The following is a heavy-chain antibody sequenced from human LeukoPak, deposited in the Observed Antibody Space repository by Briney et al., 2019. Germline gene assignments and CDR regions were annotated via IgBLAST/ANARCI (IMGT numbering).Heavy chain of an antibody. CDR2: IWYDGSNK. V-gene: IGHV3-33*08. CDR3: ARALRMAALDY. Sequence: PGGSLRLSCAASGFTFSSYGMHWVRQAPGKGLEWVAVIWYDGSNKYYADSVKGRFTISRDNSKNTLYLQMNSLRAEDTAVYYCARALRMAALDYWGQGTLVTVSS. J-gene: IGHJ4*02. D-gene: IGHD2-15*01. CDR1: GFTFSSYG.